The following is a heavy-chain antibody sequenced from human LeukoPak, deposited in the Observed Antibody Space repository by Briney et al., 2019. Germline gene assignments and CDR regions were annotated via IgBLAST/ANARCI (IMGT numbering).Heavy chain of an antibody. CDR3: AKFDEYCSSTSCTGYFDH. D-gene: IGHD2-2*01. J-gene: IGHJ4*02. V-gene: IGHV3-21*04. CDR2: ISSSSSYI. CDR1: GFTFSSYS. Sequence: GGSLRLSCAASGFTFSSYSMNWVRQAPGKGLEWVSSISSSSSYIYYADSVKGRFSISRDNSKNTLYLQMNSLRAEDTAVYYCAKFDEYCSSTSCTGYFDHWGQGTLVTVSS.